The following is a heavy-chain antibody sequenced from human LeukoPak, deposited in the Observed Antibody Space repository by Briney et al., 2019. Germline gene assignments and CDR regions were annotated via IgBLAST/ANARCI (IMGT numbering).Heavy chain of an antibody. V-gene: IGHV3-7*01. CDR1: GFIFSGYW. CDR2: IKGDGSEK. J-gene: IGHJ4*02. Sequence: PGGSLRLSCAASGFIFSGYWMSWVRQAPGKGLEWVANIKGDGSEKYYVDSVKGRFTISRDNVKNSLYLQMNSLRAEDTALYSCARAPLNHYGSGSYFDYWGLGTLVTVSS. D-gene: IGHD3-10*01. CDR3: ARAPLNHYGSGSYFDY.